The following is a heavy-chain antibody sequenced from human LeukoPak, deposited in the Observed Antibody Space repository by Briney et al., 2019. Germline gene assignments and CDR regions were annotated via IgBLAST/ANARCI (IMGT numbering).Heavy chain of an antibody. Sequence: GGSLRLSCAASGFTFSSYAMSWVRQAPGKGLEWVSAISGSGGSTYYADSVKGRFTISRDNSKNTLYLQMNSLRAEDTAVYYCVKDTTMVRGGAVSAFDYWGQGTLVTVSS. V-gene: IGHV3-23*01. CDR3: VKDTTMVRGGAVSAFDY. CDR1: GFTFSSYA. CDR2: ISGSGGST. D-gene: IGHD3-10*01. J-gene: IGHJ4*02.